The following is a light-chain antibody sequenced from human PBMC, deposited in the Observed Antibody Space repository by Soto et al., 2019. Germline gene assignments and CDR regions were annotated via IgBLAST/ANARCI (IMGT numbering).Light chain of an antibody. CDR3: QQSYNTPRT. Sequence: DIQMTQAPSSLPASVGDRVSITCRASQTIGNYLNWYQQRPGKAPNLLISAASTLQSGVPSRFSGSGSATDFTLTITSLQPEDFATYYCQQSYNTPRTFGQGTKVEI. V-gene: IGKV1-39*01. CDR2: AAS. CDR1: QTIGNY. J-gene: IGKJ1*01.